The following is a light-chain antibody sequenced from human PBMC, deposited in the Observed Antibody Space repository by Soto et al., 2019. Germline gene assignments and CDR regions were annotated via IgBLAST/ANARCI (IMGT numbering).Light chain of an antibody. CDR1: QSVSNY. J-gene: IGKJ4*02. Sequence: DIVLTQSPATLSLSPGERATLSCRASQSVSNYLAWYQQKPGQAPRLLIYDASNRAPGIPARFSGSGSGADLSLTISSLEPEDVAVYYCQQRKSRRTFGGGTKVEIK. CDR2: DAS. CDR3: QQRKSRRT. V-gene: IGKV3-11*01.